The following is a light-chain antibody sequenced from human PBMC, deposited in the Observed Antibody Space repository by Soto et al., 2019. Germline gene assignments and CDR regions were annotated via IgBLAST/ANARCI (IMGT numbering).Light chain of an antibody. CDR1: NSDVGTYNY. J-gene: IGLJ2*01. V-gene: IGLV2-14*01. CDR2: EVS. CDR3: SSYTTSSTLV. Sequence: QPVLTQPASVFGSPGQSITISCTGTNSDVGTYNYVSWYQQHPGKAPKFVVYEVSDRPSGVSDRFSGSKSGNTASLTISGLQAEDEADYYCSSYTTSSTLVFGGGTKLTVL.